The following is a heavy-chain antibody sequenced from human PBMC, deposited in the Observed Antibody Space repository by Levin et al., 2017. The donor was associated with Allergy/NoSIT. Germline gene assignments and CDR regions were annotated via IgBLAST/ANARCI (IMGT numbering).Heavy chain of an antibody. CDR2: IYNSGST. D-gene: IGHD2-15*01. CDR3: GRDQGDCTSGSCHGMAFDI. J-gene: IGHJ3*02. V-gene: IGHV4-39*02. Sequence: SETLSLTCTVSGGSISSSSYYWGWIRQPPGKGLEWIGNIYNSGSTYYNPSLKSRVTISVDTSKNQFSLKLSSVTAADAAEYYCGRDQGDCTSGSCHGMAFDIWGQGTVVTVSS. CDR1: GGSISSSSYY.